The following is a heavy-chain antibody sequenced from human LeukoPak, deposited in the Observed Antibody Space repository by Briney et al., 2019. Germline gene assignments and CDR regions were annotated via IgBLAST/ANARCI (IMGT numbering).Heavy chain of an antibody. CDR3: AGELSDVVRGGAVDV. D-gene: IGHD3-10*01. CDR1: GGSINNGGYY. Sequence: PSETLSLTCTVSGGSINNGGYYWSWIRQHPGKGLEWIGYIYYSGSTYYNPSLKSRVTISVDTSKNQFSLKLSSVTAADTAVYYCAGELSDVVRGGAVDVWGQGTTVTVSS. CDR2: IYYSGST. J-gene: IGHJ6*02. V-gene: IGHV4-31*03.